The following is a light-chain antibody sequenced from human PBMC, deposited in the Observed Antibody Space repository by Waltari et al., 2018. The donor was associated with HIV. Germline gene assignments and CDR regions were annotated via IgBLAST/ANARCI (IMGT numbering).Light chain of an antibody. Sequence: QSVLTQPPSVSGAPGQRVTISCTVTTSNIGAGYDVHWYQQLPGTAPKLLVFGNTNRPSGVPDRFSGSKSGTSASLAITGLQAGDEGDYYCQSYDNALSGSLFGGGTKVTVL. J-gene: IGLJ2*01. V-gene: IGLV1-40*01. CDR2: GNT. CDR3: QSYDNALSGSL. CDR1: TSNIGAGYD.